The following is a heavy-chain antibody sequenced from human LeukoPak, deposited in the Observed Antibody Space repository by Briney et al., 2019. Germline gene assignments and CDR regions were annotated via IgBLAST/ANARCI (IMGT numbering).Heavy chain of an antibody. D-gene: IGHD2-8*01. Sequence: ASVKVSCKASGYTFTGYYMHWVRHAPGQGLEWMGWINSNSGGTNYAQKFQGRVTMTRDTSISTAYMELRRLRSDDTAVYYCARIRIYCTNGVCRGDFDYWGQGTLVTVSS. J-gene: IGHJ4*02. V-gene: IGHV1-2*02. CDR3: ARIRIYCTNGVCRGDFDY. CDR2: INSNSGGT. CDR1: GYTFTGYY.